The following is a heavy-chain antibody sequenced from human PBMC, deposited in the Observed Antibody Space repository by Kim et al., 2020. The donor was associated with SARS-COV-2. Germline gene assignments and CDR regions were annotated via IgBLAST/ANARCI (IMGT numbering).Heavy chain of an antibody. CDR3: ARVVVASLPTTLHYYGMDV. J-gene: IGHJ6*02. CDR2: IIPILGIA. V-gene: IGHV1-69*02. Sequence: SVKVSCKASGGTFSSYTISWVRQAPGQGLEWMGRIIPILGIANYAQKFQGRVTITADKSTSTAYMELSSLRSEDTAVYYCARVVVASLPTTLHYYGMDVWGQGTTVTVSS. D-gene: IGHD2-15*01. CDR1: GGTFSSYT.